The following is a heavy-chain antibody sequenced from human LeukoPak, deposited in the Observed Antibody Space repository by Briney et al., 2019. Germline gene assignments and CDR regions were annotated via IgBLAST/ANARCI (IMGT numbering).Heavy chain of an antibody. CDR2: IYSGGIT. V-gene: IGHV3-53*01. CDR3: AKAPVTSCRGAYCYPFDS. Sequence: PGGSLRLSCAASGFTVNDYYMSWVRQAPGKGLEWVSIIYSGGITSYADSVRGRFTISRDNSKNTLYLQMNSLRAEDAAVYFCAKAPVTSCRGAYCYPFDSWGQGTLVTVSS. J-gene: IGHJ4*02. D-gene: IGHD2-21*01. CDR1: GFTVNDYY.